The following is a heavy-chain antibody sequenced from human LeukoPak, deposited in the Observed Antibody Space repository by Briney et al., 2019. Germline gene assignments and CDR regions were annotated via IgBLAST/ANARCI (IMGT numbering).Heavy chain of an antibody. Sequence: PGGSLRLSCAGSGITFSSYAVHWVRQAPGKGLQWVAIISNDGSNKYYAASVKGRFTISRDNSKNTLYLQMNSLRAEDTAVYYCARICTGGSCYFSSIWGPGTMVNVSS. CDR1: GITFSSYA. J-gene: IGHJ3*02. CDR2: ISNDGSNK. CDR3: ARICTGGSCYFSSI. D-gene: IGHD2-15*01. V-gene: IGHV3-30*04.